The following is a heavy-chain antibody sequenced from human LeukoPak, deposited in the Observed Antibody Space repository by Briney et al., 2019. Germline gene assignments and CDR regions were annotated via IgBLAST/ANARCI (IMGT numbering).Heavy chain of an antibody. CDR1: GFTFSTYA. CDR2: ISASGDST. V-gene: IGHV3-23*01. Sequence: GGSLRLSCAASGFTFSTYAMSGVRQAPGKGLEWVSVISASGDSTYYADSVKGRFTISRDNFKNTLFLQMNSLRDEDTAVYFCASPDTPRAVSHSGAWYYFDYWGQGTLVTVSS. CDR3: ASPDTPRAVSHSGAWYYFDY. D-gene: IGHD6-13*01. J-gene: IGHJ4*02.